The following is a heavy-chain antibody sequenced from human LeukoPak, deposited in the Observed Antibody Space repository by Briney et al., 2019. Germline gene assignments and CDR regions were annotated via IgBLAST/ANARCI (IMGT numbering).Heavy chain of an antibody. V-gene: IGHV4-61*08. CDR3: ARTNYYDSSGPLPLDY. Sequence: SETLSLTCTVSGGSISSGGYSWSWIRQPPGKGLEWIGYIYYSGSTNYNPSLKSRVTISVDTSKNQFSLKLSSVTAADTAVYYCARTNYYDSSGPLPLDYWGQGTLVTVSS. J-gene: IGHJ4*02. D-gene: IGHD3-22*01. CDR2: IYYSGST. CDR1: GGSISSGGYS.